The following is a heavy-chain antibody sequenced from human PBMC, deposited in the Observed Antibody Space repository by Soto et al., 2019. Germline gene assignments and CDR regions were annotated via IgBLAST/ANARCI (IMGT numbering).Heavy chain of an antibody. J-gene: IGHJ4*02. CDR1: GGTFSSYA. CDR2: INAGNGNT. V-gene: IGHV1-3*01. CDR3: VIYYFVSSGYYPPALLFDY. Sequence: ASVKVSCKASGGTFSSYAMHWVRQAPGQRLEWMGWINAGNGNTKYSQKFQGRVTITRDTSASTAYLELSSLRSEDTAVYFWVIYYFVSSGYYPPALLFDYWGQGTLVTVSS. D-gene: IGHD3-22*01.